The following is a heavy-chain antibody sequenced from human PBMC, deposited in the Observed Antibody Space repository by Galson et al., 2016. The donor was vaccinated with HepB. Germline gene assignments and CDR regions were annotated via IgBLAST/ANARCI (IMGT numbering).Heavy chain of an antibody. CDR2: LYYSGST. CDR1: GVSIRSYY. Sequence: SETLCLTCTVSGVSIRSYYWSWIRQPPGKELEWIGYLYYSGSTNYNPSLKCRFTISVDTSKNQFALNLTSVTEADTDVYYCARDPGVTQEGDIDLWGRGTLVTVSS. V-gene: IGHV4-59*01. J-gene: IGHJ2*01. CDR3: ARDPGVTQEGDIDL. D-gene: IGHD3-16*01.